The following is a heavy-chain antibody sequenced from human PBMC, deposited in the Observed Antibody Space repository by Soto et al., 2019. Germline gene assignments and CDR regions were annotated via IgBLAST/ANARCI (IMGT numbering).Heavy chain of an antibody. Sequence: PSETLSLTCTVSGGSISSSSYYWGWIRQPPGKGLEWIGSIYYSGSTYYNPSLKSRVTISVDTSKNQFSLKLSSVTAADTAAYYCARLPRRRYISSWYLWCQETLLTISS. CDR1: GGSISSSSYY. CDR2: IYYSGST. D-gene: IGHD6-13*01. V-gene: IGHV4-39*01. CDR3: ARLPRRRYISSWYL. J-gene: IGHJ4*02.